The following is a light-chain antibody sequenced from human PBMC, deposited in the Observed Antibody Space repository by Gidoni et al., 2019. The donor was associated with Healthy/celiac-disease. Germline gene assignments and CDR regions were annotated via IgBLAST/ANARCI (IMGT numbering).Light chain of an antibody. CDR3: QQSYSTPYT. CDR2: AAS. CDR1: QSISSY. V-gene: IGKV1-39*01. J-gene: IGKJ2*01. Sequence: IQMTPSPSSLSASVGDSVPITCRASQSISSYLNWYQQKPGKAPKLLIYAASSLQSGVPSRFSGSGSGTDFTLTISSLQPEDFATYYCQQSYSTPYTFGQGTKLEIK.